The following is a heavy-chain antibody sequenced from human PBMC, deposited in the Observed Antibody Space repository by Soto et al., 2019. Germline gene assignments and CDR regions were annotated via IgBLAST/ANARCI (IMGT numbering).Heavy chain of an antibody. CDR1: GYTFTSYG. V-gene: IGHV1-18*01. Sequence: SVKVSCKASGYTFTSYGISWLRQAPGRGLEWMGWISAYNGNTNYAQKLQGRVTMTTDTYTSTAYMAPRSLRSEDTAVYYCARVGPYYDPSPSFLFDPWGQGTLVTVSS. CDR3: ARVGPYYDPSPSFLFDP. J-gene: IGHJ5*02. CDR2: ISAYNGNT. D-gene: IGHD3-3*01.